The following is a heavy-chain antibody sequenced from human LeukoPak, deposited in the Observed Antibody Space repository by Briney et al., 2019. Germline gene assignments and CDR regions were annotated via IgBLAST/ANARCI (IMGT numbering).Heavy chain of an antibody. CDR1: GGSISSGGYY. V-gene: IGHV4-30-2*01. D-gene: IGHD2-2*01. J-gene: IGHJ6*03. Sequence: PSQTLSLTCTVSGGSISSGGYYWSWIRQPPGKGLEWIGYIYHSGSTYYNPSLKSRVTISVDRSKNQFSLKLSSVTAADTAVYYCARGGEYQLHPPYYYYYMDVWGKGTTVTVSS. CDR2: IYHSGST. CDR3: ARGGEYQLHPPYYYYYMDV.